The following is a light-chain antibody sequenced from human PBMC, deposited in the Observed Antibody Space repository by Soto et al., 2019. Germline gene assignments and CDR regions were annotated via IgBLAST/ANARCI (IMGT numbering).Light chain of an antibody. J-gene: IGKJ4*01. CDR3: QQTDSTPKT. V-gene: IGKV1-39*01. Sequence: DIQMTQSPSSLSASVGDRVTITCRASQSINVYLHWYQQKPGKPPNLLIYGASSLQSGVPSRFSGGGSGTDFTLTISSLQPEDVGTYYCQQTDSTPKTVGGGTKVDIK. CDR2: GAS. CDR1: QSINVY.